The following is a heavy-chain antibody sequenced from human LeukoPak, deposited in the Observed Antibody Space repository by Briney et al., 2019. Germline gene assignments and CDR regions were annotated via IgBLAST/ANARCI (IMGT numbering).Heavy chain of an antibody. V-gene: IGHV4-34*13. J-gene: IGHJ4*02. Sequence: TWIRQSPGKGLEWIGEVAHKGPTVYSPTLNRKYNPSFKSRVTMSVDPSKNQFSLKLTSVTVADTATYYCVRQGTNSGYYLLDYWGQGHLVIVSS. CDR2: VAHKGPT. CDR3: VRQGTNSGYYLLDY. D-gene: IGHD3-22*01.